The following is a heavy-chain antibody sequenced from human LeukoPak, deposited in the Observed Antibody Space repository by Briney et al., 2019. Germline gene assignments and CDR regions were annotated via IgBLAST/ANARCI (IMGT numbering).Heavy chain of an antibody. D-gene: IGHD4-17*01. CDR1: GFTFSSYS. CDR3: AKGDGDYGWYYYYYYYMDV. CDR2: ISGSGCST. J-gene: IGHJ6*03. V-gene: IGHV3-23*01. Sequence: GGSLTLSCAASGFTFSSYSMSWVRQAPGKGLEWVSAISGSGCSTYYADSVKGRFTISRDNSKNTLYLQMNSLRAEDTAVYYCAKGDGDYGWYYYYYYYMDVWGKGTTVTVSS.